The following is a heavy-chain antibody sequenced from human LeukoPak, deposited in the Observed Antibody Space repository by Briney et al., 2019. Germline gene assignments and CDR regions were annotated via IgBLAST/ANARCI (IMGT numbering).Heavy chain of an antibody. J-gene: IGHJ4*02. CDR2: INQDGSEK. CDR1: GLTFSW. CDR3: TGNFHIDQ. V-gene: IGHV3-7*01. Sequence: GGSLRLSCTASGLTFSWMSWVRQAPGKGLEWVANINQDGSEKYYVDSVKGRFTISRDNAKNSLYLQMNSLRADDTAVYYCTGNFHIDQWGQGILVTVSS. D-gene: IGHD3-3*01.